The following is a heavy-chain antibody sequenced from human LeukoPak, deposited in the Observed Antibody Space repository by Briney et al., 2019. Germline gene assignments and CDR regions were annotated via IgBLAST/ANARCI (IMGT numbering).Heavy chain of an antibody. Sequence: SVTVSFKSSGGTFSIYAISWVRQAPGQGLEWMGGIIPIFGTANYAQKFQGRVTITAGESTSTAYMELSSLRSEDTAVYYCARMHPNSSGYLYYFDYWGQGTLVTVSS. CDR1: GGTFSIYA. CDR2: IIPIFGTA. CDR3: ARMHPNSSGYLYYFDY. J-gene: IGHJ4*02. V-gene: IGHV1-69*01. D-gene: IGHD3-22*01.